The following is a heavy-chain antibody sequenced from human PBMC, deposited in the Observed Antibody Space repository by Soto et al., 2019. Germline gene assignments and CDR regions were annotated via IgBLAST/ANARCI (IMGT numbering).Heavy chain of an antibody. V-gene: IGHV1-69*12. D-gene: IGHD3-16*01. CDR2: IIPISATA. J-gene: IGHJ6*02. CDR1: GGTFSSYA. CDR3: AQCLLGVNYYYGMDV. Sequence: QVQLVQSGAEVKKPGSSVKVSCKASGGTFSSYAINWVRQAPGQGLEWMGGIIPISATADYAQKFQGRVTITADESTSTAYMELSSLRSEDTAVYYCAQCLLGVNYYYGMDVWGQGTTVTVSS.